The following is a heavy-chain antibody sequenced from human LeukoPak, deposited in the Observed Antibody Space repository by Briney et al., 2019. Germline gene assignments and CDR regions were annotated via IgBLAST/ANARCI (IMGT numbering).Heavy chain of an antibody. D-gene: IGHD3-3*01. CDR3: ARDGVDYDFWSGPYYFDY. CDR2: IIPILGIA. CDR1: GGTFSSYS. J-gene: IGHJ4*02. V-gene: IGHV1-69*04. Sequence: SVKVSCKASGGTFSSYSISWVRQAPGQGLEWMGRIIPILGIANYAQKFQGRVTITADKSTSTAYMELSSLRSEDTAVYYCARDGVDYDFWSGPYYFDYWGQGTLVTVSS.